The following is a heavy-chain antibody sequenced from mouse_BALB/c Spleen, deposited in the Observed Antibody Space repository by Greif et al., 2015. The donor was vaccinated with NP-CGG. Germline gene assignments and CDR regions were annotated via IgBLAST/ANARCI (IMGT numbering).Heavy chain of an antibody. D-gene: IGHD2-3*01. CDR3: ARPLYDGYLYFDY. J-gene: IGHJ2*01. Sequence: EVKLVESGGGLVQPGGSWKLSCAASGFTFSSFGMHWVRQAPEKGLEWVAYISSGSSTIYYADTVKGRFTISRDNPKNTLFLQMTSLRSEDTAMYYCARPLYDGYLYFDYWGQGTTLTVSS. CDR2: ISSGSSTI. CDR1: GFTFSSFG. V-gene: IGHV5-17*02.